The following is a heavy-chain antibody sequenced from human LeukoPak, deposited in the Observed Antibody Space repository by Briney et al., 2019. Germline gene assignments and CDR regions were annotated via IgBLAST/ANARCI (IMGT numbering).Heavy chain of an antibody. CDR3: ARAPGRNFFDY. J-gene: IGHJ4*02. CDR1: GFTFSSYS. V-gene: IGHV3-21*01. CDR2: ISSSSSYI. D-gene: IGHD2-15*01. Sequence: GGSPRLSCAASGFTFSSYSMNWVRQAPGKGLEWVSSISSSSSYIYYADSVKGRFTISRDNAKNSLYLQMNSLRAEDTAVYYCARAPGRNFFDYWGQGTLVTVSS.